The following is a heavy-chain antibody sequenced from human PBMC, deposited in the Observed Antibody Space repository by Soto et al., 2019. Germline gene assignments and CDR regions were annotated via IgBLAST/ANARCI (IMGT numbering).Heavy chain of an antibody. CDR3: ATMAAMSSFDY. CDR2: ISSSSYM. CDR1: GFTFSTYS. D-gene: IGHD2-2*01. Sequence: PGGSLRLSCAASGFTFSTYSMNWVRQAPGKGLEWVSSISSSSYMYYTDSVKGRFTISRDNAKNSLFLQMNSLRAEDTAIYYCATMAAMSSFDYWGQGTLVTVSS. J-gene: IGHJ4*02. V-gene: IGHV3-21*01.